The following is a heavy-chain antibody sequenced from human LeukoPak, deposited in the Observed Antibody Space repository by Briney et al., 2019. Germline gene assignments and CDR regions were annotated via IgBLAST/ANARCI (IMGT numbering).Heavy chain of an antibody. CDR3: AKDRVYYYDSSGYYYPDY. V-gene: IGHV3-30*18. D-gene: IGHD3-22*01. CDR1: GFTFSSYG. CDR2: ISYDGSNK. Sequence: GRSLRLSCAASGFTFSSYGMHWVRQAPGKGLKWVAVISYDGSNKYYADSVKGRFTISRDNSKNTLYLQMNSLRAEDTAVYYCAKDRVYYYDSSGYYYPDYWGQGTLVTVSS. J-gene: IGHJ4*02.